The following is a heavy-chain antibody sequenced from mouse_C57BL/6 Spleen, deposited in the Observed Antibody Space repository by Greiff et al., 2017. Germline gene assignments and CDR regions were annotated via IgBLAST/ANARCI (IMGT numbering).Heavy chain of an antibody. V-gene: IGHV1-18*01. D-gene: IGHD1-1*01. Sequence: EVQRVESGPELVKPGASVKIPCKASGYTFTDYNMDWVKLSHGKSLEWIGDINPNNGGTIYNQKFKGRATLTVDKSSSTAYMELRSLTSEDTAVYYCARSDCGSNYGYWYIDVWGTGTTVTVSS. CDR1: GYTFTDYN. CDR2: INPNNGGT. CDR3: ARSDCGSNYGYWYIDV. J-gene: IGHJ1*03.